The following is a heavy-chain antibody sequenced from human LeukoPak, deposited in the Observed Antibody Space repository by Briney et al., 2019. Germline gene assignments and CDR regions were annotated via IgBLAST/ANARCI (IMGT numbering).Heavy chain of an antibody. J-gene: IGHJ3*02. CDR2: IYHSGST. CDR3: ARDQVGNYASSGYSTDAFDI. Sequence: PSETLSLTCAVSGGSISSGGYSWSWIRQPPGKGLEWIGYIYHSGSTYYNPSLKSRVTISVDRSKNQFSLKLSSVTAADTAVYYCARDQVGNYASSGYSTDAFDIWGQGTMVTVSS. D-gene: IGHD3-22*01. CDR1: GGSISSGGYS. V-gene: IGHV4-30-2*01.